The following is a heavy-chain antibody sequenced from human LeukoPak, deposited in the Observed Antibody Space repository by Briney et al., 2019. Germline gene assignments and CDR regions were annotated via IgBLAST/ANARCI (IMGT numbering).Heavy chain of an antibody. CDR3: ARWRYSNFDY. CDR2: TYYRSTWYN. V-gene: IGHV6-1*01. CDR1: GDSVSSNSAA. J-gene: IGHJ4*02. D-gene: IGHD4-11*01. Sequence: SQTLSLTFGISGDSVSSNSAAWTWIRQSPSRGLEWLGRTYYRSTWYNDYAVSVKSRITINPDTSKNQFSLQLNSVTPEDTAVYYCARWRYSNFDYWGQGTLVTVSS.